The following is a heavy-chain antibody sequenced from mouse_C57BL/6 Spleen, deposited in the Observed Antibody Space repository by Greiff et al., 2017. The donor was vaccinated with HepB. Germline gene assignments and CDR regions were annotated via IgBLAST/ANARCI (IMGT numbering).Heavy chain of an antibody. CDR1: GYAFSSSW. J-gene: IGHJ2*01. CDR3: ARKYYGSRGDFDY. V-gene: IGHV1-82*01. D-gene: IGHD1-1*01. Sequence: VQLQQSGPELVKPGASVKISCKASGYAFSSSWMNWVKQRPGKGLEWIGRIYPGDGDTNYNGKFKGKATLTADKSSSTAYMQLSSLTSEDSAVYFCARKYYGSRGDFDYWGQGTTLTVSS. CDR2: IYPGDGDT.